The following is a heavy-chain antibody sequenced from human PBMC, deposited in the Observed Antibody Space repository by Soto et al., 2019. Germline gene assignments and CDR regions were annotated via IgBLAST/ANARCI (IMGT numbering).Heavy chain of an antibody. V-gene: IGHV1-69*02. CDR1: GGTFSTYT. Sequence: QVQLVQSGAEVKKPGSSVKVSCKASGGTFSTYTIIWLRQAPGQGLEWMGRIIPMLYITNKAQRFQGRVTITADKSTSTAYLELSSLRSEDTAVYYCTLGSWSAETFDIWGRGTMVTVSS. D-gene: IGHD6-13*01. CDR2: IIPMLYIT. J-gene: IGHJ3*02. CDR3: TLGSWSAETFDI.